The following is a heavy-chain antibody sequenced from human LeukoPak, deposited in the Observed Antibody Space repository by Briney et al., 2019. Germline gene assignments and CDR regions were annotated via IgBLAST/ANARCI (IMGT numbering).Heavy chain of an antibody. CDR1: GGSISGFY. D-gene: IGHD3-10*01. CDR3: ARDPGGWFDP. J-gene: IGHJ5*02. V-gene: IGHV4-59*12. Sequence: SETLSLTCTVSGGSISGFYWTWIRQSPGKGLEWIGYIYHSGSTDYNPSLKSRVSISLDTSKNQFSLKLSSVTAADTAVYYCARDPGGWFDPWGQGALVTVSS. CDR2: IYHSGST.